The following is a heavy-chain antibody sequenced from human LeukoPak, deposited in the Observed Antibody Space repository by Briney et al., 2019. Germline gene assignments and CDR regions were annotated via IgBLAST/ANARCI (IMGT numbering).Heavy chain of an antibody. D-gene: IGHD6-13*01. Sequence: PSETLSLTCAVYGGSFSGYYWSWIRQPPGKGLGWIGEINHSGSTNYNPSLKSRVTISVDTSKNQFSLKLSSVTAADTAVYYCARGGPVYSSSWYWFDPWGQGTLVTVSS. J-gene: IGHJ5*02. CDR1: GGSFSGYY. CDR3: ARGGPVYSSSWYWFDP. CDR2: INHSGST. V-gene: IGHV4-34*01.